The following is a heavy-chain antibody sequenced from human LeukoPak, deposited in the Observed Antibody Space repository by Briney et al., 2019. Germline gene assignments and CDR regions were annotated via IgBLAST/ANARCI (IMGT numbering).Heavy chain of an antibody. D-gene: IGHD1-7*01. J-gene: IGHJ4*02. CDR1: GFTFSSYA. CDR2: ISGSGGST. V-gene: IGHV3-23*01. CDR3: AKDERNWNYNLASQTYD. Sequence: PGGSLRLSCAASGFTFSSYAMSWVRQAPGKGVEWVSAISGSGGSTYYADSVKGRFTISRDNSKNTLYLQMNSLRAEDTAVYYCAKDERNWNYNLASQTYDWGQGTLVTVSS.